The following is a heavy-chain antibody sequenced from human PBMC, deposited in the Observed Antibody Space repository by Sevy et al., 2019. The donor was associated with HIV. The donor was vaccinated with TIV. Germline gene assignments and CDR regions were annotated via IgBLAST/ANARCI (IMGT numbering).Heavy chain of an antibody. CDR2: ISSSSSYI. V-gene: IGHV3-21*01. D-gene: IGHD4-4*01. CDR1: GFTFSSYS. CDR3: ARYQVSNYVYYYCGMDV. J-gene: IGHJ6*04. Sequence: LSLTCAASGFTFSSYSMNWVRQAPGKGLEWVSSISSSSSYIYYADSVKGRFTISRDNAKNSLYLQMNSLRAEDTAVYYCARYQVSNYVYYYCGMDVWGKGTTVTVSS.